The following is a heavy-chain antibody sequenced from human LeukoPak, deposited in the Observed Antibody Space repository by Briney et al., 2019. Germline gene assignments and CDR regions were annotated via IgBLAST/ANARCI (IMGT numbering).Heavy chain of an antibody. CDR3: ARDWSESGIAVADYFHY. CDR2: IKPSGGDT. J-gene: IGHJ4*02. CDR1: GYTFISFY. V-gene: IGHV1-46*01. D-gene: IGHD6-19*01. Sequence: ASVKVSCKASGYTFISFYLHWVRQAPGQGLEWMGIIKPSGGDTSFAQKFQARVTLTRDTSTSTVYMELSSLTFEDTAVYYCARDWSESGIAVADYFHYWGQGTLVTVSS.